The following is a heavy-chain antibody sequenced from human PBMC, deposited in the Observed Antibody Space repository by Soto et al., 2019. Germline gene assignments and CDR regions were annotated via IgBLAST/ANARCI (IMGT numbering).Heavy chain of an antibody. J-gene: IGHJ4*02. CDR2: INHSGST. D-gene: IGHD3-22*01. V-gene: IGHV4-34*01. Sequence: PSETLSLTCAVYGGSFSGYYWSWIRQPPGKGLEWIGEINHSGSTNYNPSLKSRVTISVDTSKNQFSLRLSSVTAADTAVYYCARAYYYDSSGYYSTNFDYWGQGTLVTVSS. CDR1: GGSFSGYY. CDR3: ARAYYYDSSGYYSTNFDY.